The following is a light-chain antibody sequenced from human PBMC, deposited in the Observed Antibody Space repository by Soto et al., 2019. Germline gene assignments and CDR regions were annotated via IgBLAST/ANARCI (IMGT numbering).Light chain of an antibody. CDR2: KAS. J-gene: IGKJ1*01. V-gene: IGKV1-5*03. Sequence: DIQMTQSPSTLSASVGDRVTITCRASQSISSWLAWYQQKPGKAPKLLIFKASSLESGVPSRFSGSGSRTEFTLTISRLQPDDFATYYCHQYNSFPTFGQGTKVEIK. CDR3: HQYNSFPT. CDR1: QSISSW.